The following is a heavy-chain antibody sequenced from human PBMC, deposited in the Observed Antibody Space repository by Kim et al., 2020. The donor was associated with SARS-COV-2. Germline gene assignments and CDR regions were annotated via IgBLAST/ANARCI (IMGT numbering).Heavy chain of an antibody. V-gene: IGHV3-30*18. D-gene: IGHD3-22*01. CDR2: ISYDGSNK. Sequence: GGSLRLSCAASGFTFSSYGMHWVRQAPGKGLEWVAVISYDGSNKYYADSVKGRFTISRDNSKNTLYLQMNSLRAEDTAVYYCAKYRDSSGYPDYWGQGTLVTVSS. CDR1: GFTFSSYG. CDR3: AKYRDSSGYPDY. J-gene: IGHJ4*02.